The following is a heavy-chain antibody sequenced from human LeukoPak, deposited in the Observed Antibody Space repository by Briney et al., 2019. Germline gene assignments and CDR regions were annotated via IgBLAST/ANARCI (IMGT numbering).Heavy chain of an antibody. CDR2: ISVTGDST. CDR3: ARGYSASSYTWFDP. Sequence: GGSLSLSCAASRFTFSNYVMSCVGQAAGKGLEWVSCISVTGDSTFYADSVKGRFTISRDGSQNTLYLQLNRLRAEDTAIYYCARGYSASSYTWFDPWGQGTLVTVSS. V-gene: IGHV3-23*01. CDR1: RFTFSNYV. D-gene: IGHD6-13*01. J-gene: IGHJ5*02.